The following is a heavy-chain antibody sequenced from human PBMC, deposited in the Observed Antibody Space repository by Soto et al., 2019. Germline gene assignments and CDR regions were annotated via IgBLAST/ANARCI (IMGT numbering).Heavy chain of an antibody. CDR1: GFTFSTSS. Sequence: SVKVSCKASGFTFSTSSVQWVRQARGQRPEWIGWIVGGSGNTNYAPKFQQRDIITRDMSTTTAYMEVTSLRSDDPAMYYCAARRFGLDAMDVWGQGTTVTVSS. CDR3: AARRFGLDAMDV. J-gene: IGHJ6*02. D-gene: IGHD3-16*01. V-gene: IGHV1-58*01. CDR2: IVGGSGNT.